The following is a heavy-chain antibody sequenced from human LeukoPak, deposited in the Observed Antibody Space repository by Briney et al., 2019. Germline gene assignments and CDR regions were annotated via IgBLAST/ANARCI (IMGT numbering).Heavy chain of an antibody. D-gene: IGHD3-10*01. V-gene: IGHV4-59*08. Sequence: SETLSLTCTVSGGSISSYYWSWIRQPPGKGLEWIGYIYYSGSTNYNPSLKSRVTISVDTSKNQFSLKLSSVTAADTAVYYCARHSYYGSRSYTPWGQGTLVTLSS. CDR3: ARHSYYGSRSYTP. CDR1: GGSISSYY. CDR2: IYYSGST. J-gene: IGHJ5*02.